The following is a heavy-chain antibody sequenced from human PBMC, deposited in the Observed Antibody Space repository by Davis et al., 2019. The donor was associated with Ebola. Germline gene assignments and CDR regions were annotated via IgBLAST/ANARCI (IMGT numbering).Heavy chain of an antibody. Sequence: LRLSCSVSGGSISSGTYYWGWVRQPPGKGLEWIGSIYYNGRTYYNPSLESQVTISLDTSRNQFSLKLKSVTAADTAVYFCARLSGLFSSSSGALYFDLWGRGTLVSVSS. CDR3: ARLSGLFSSSSGALYFDL. V-gene: IGHV4-39*07. D-gene: IGHD6-6*01. CDR2: IYYNGRT. CDR1: GGSISSGTYY. J-gene: IGHJ2*01.